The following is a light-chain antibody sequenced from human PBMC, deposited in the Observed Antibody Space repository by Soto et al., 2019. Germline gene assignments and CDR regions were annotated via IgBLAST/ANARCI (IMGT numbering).Light chain of an antibody. CDR3: TSYSRYRVLV. Sequence: QSALTPPASVSGSLGQSITISCTGTSSDIGGYKYVSWYQQHPGKAPKLIIFEVSNRPSGGSDRFSSSNSGNTASLTISGLQAEDEADYYCTSYSRYRVLVFGGGTKVTVL. J-gene: IGLJ3*02. CDR2: EVS. V-gene: IGLV2-14*01. CDR1: SSDIGGYKY.